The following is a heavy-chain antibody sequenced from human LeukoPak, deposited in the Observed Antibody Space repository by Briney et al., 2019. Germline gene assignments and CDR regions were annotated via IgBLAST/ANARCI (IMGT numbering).Heavy chain of an antibody. CDR3: ARQKYYYYGMDV. J-gene: IGHJ6*02. CDR1: GGSISSGGYY. CDR2: IYHSGST. V-gene: IGHV4-30-2*01. Sequence: PSETLSLTCTVSGGSISSGGYYWSWIRQPPGKGLEWIGYIYHSGSTYYNPSLKSRVTISVDRSKNQFSLKLSSVTAADTAVYYCARQKYYYYGMDVWGQGTTVTVSS.